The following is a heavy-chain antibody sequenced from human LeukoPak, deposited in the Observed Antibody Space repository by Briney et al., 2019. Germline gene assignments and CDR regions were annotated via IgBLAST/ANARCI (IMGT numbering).Heavy chain of an antibody. J-gene: IGHJ6*03. CDR2: INHSGST. D-gene: IGHD2-2*02. V-gene: IGHV4-34*01. Sequence: SETLSLTCAVYGGSFSGYYWSWIRQPPGKGLEWIGEINHSGSTNYNPSLKSRVTISVDTSKNQFSLKLSSVTAADTAVYYCARSGYCSSTSCYRREYYCYYYMDVWGKGTTVTVSS. CDR1: GGSFSGYY. CDR3: ARSGYCSSTSCYRREYYCYYYMDV.